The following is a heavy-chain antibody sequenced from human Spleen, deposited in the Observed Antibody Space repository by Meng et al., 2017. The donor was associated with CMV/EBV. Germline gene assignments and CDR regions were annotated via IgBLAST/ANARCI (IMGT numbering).Heavy chain of an antibody. CDR1: GFTFNTYA. CDR3: ARRIAVAGTSTPHYGMDV. V-gene: IGHV3-23*01. J-gene: IGHJ6*02. CDR2: ISTSGGTT. D-gene: IGHD6-19*01. Sequence: GGSLRLSCAASGFTFNTYAMSWVRQAPGRGLEWVSGISTSGGTTYYADSVKGRFTVSRDNSKNTLRLQMNSLRAEDTAVYYCARRIAVAGTSTPHYGMDVWGQGTTVTVSS.